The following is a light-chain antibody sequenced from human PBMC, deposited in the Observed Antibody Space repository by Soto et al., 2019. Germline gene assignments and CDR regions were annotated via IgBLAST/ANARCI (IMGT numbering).Light chain of an antibody. Sequence: QSVLIQPPSASGTPGQRVTISCSGRTSNIGSNTVNWYQHLPGTAPKRLIYSNDHRPSGVPDRFSGSKSGTSASLAISGLQSEDEADYYCSAWDHSLNGHVVFGGGTKLTVL. CDR2: SND. V-gene: IGLV1-44*01. CDR3: SAWDHSLNGHVV. CDR1: TSNIGSNT. J-gene: IGLJ2*01.